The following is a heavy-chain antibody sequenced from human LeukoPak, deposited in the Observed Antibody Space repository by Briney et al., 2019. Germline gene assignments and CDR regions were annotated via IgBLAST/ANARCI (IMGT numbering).Heavy chain of an antibody. V-gene: IGHV3-21*01. CDR2: ISSSSSYI. Sequence: KPGGSLRLSCAASGFTFSSFVLNWVRQAPGKGLEWVSSISSSSSYIYYADSVKGRFTISRDNAKNSLYLQMNSLRAEDTAMYYCARDGYCSDKRCYGMDVWGQGTTVTVSS. J-gene: IGHJ6*02. D-gene: IGHD2-2*03. CDR3: ARDGYCSDKRCYGMDV. CDR1: GFTFSSFV.